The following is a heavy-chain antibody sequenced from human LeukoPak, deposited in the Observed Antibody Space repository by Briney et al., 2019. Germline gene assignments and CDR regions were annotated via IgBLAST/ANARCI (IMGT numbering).Heavy chain of an antibody. V-gene: IGHV1-8*01. D-gene: IGHD1-26*01. CDR2: MNPNRGNT. J-gene: IGHJ5*02. CDR1: GYTFTSYD. CDR3: ARGSRIGSWFDP. Sequence: AASVKVSCKASGYTFTSYDINWVRPATGQGVAWMGWMNPNRGNTDYAQKLQGRVTKTRNTSISTAYMELSSVRSEDTAVYYCARGSRIGSWFDPWGQGTLVTVSS.